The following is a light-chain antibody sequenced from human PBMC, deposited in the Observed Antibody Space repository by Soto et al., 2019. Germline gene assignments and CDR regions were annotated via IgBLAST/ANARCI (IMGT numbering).Light chain of an antibody. CDR1: QSVSRN. V-gene: IGKV3-15*01. CDR3: QQYNDWLYT. Sequence: EIVMPQSPAILSVSPGERATLSCRASQSVSRNLAWYQQRPGQAPRRLINGASTRATGIPARFSGGGSGTEFTLTISSLQSEDFAVYYCQQYNDWLYTFGQGTKLEIK. J-gene: IGKJ2*01. CDR2: GAS.